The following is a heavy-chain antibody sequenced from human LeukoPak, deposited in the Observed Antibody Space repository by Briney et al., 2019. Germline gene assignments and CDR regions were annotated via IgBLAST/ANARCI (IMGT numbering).Heavy chain of an antibody. D-gene: IGHD3-10*01. J-gene: IGHJ6*02. CDR3: ARDGLVRSLLWFGESCMDV. V-gene: IGHV1-18*01. CDR1: GYTFTSYG. Sequence: GASVKVSCKASGYTFTSYGISWVRQAPGQGLEWMGWISAYNGNTNYAQKLQGRVTMTTDTSTSTAYMELRSLRSDDTAVYYCARDGLVRSLLWFGESCMDVWGQGTTVTVSS. CDR2: ISAYNGNT.